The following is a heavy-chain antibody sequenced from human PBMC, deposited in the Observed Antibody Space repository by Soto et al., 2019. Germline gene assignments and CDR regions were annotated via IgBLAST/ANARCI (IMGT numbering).Heavy chain of an antibody. D-gene: IGHD2-2*01. CDR2: VSGSGGSI. J-gene: IGHJ2*01. Sequence: EVQLLESGGGLVQPGGSLRLSWAASGFTFSGYAMSWVRKSPGKGLEWVSAVSGSGGSIYYADSVKGRFTIFRDNSKNTLYLQMNSLRAEDTALYYCAKARYPRANWYCDLWGRGTLVTVSS. CDR1: GFTFSGYA. V-gene: IGHV3-23*01. CDR3: AKARYPRANWYCDL.